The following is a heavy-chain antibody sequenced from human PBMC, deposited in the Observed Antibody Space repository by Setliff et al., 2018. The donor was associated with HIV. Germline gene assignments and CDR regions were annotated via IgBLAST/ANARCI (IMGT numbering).Heavy chain of an antibody. J-gene: IGHJ4*02. V-gene: IGHV1-2*02. CDR2: INPKSGAT. D-gene: IGHD3-9*01. CDR3: ARGADDLAINPPSFDYYFDY. CDR1: GYRLTDFY. Sequence: ASVKVSCKTFGYRLTDFYVNWVRQAPGQGLEWMGWINPKSGATKNAQKLQGRVTMTRDTSISTVYMELSSLRSDDTALYFCARGADDLAINPPSFDYYFDYCGQGTPVTFSS.